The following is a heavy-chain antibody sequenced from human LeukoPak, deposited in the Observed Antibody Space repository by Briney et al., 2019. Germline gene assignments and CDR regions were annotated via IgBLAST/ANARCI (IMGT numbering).Heavy chain of an antibody. CDR1: GLIVSNSY. CDR2: IFASGSTT. D-gene: IGHD1-1*01. CDR3: AKDLRPDGINDFDH. V-gene: IGHV3-53*01. Sequence: PGGSLRLSCAASGLIVSNSYMNWVRQAPGKGLEWVSLIFASGSTTKYADSVKGRFTISRDNSKSTLYLQMNSLRAEDTAVYYCAKDLRPDGINDFDHWGQGTLVTVSS. J-gene: IGHJ4*02.